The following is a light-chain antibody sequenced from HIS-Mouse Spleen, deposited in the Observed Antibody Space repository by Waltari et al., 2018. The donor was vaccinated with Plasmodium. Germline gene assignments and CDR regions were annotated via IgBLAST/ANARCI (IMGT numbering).Light chain of an antibody. J-gene: IGLJ1*01. CDR3: CSYAGSSTYV. CDR2: EGS. Sequence: QSALTQPASVSGSPGQSITISCTGTSSDVGRYTLLPWYQQHPGKAPKLMIYEGSKRPSGVSNRFSGSKSGNTASLTISGLQAEDEADYYCCSYAGSSTYVFGTGTKVTVL. CDR1: SSDVGRYTL. V-gene: IGLV2-23*01.